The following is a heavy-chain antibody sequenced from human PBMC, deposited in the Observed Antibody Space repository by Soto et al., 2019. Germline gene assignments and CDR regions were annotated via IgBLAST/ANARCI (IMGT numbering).Heavy chain of an antibody. CDR2: IIPIFGTA. V-gene: IGHV1-69*01. Sequence: VQLVQSGAEVKKPGSSVKVSCKASGGTFSSYAISWVRQAPGQGLEWMGGIIPIFGTANYAQKFQGRGTMPEDESTSTDYMELSSLRSEDAAVYYWARDLEQLVTRGMDVWGQGTTVTVSS. CDR1: GGTFSSYA. CDR3: ARDLEQLVTRGMDV. J-gene: IGHJ6*02. D-gene: IGHD6-13*01.